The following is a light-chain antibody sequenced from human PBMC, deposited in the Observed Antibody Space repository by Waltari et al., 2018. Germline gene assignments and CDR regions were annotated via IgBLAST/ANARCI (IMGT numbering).Light chain of an antibody. CDR1: QSIGRS. Sequence: IQMTQSPISLSASVGDRVTITCRASQSIGRSLNWYQQQPGKAPRLLIYAASSLQSGVPSRLSGSGSGTDFTLTISSLQPEDFATYYCQQSSTALYIFGQGTKLYIK. CDR2: AAS. CDR3: QQSSTALYI. J-gene: IGKJ2*01. V-gene: IGKV1-39*01.